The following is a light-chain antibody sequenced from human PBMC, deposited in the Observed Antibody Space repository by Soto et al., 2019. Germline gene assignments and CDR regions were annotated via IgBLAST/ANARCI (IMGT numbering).Light chain of an antibody. Sequence: DIQLTHAPSFLSASVGDRVTITCRASQGISSYLAWYQQKPGKAPNLLIYAASTLQSGVPSRFSGSGSGTDFTLTISSLQPEDFATYYCQQTYSSVWTFGQGTKVDIK. CDR2: AAS. J-gene: IGKJ1*01. CDR1: QGISSY. V-gene: IGKV1-39*01. CDR3: QQTYSSVWT.